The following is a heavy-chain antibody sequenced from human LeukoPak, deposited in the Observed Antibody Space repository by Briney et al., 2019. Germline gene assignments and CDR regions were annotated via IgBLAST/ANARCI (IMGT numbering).Heavy chain of an antibody. J-gene: IGHJ4*02. D-gene: IGHD5-18*01. CDR1: GGSFSGYY. Sequence: SETLSLTCAVYGGSFSGYYWSWIRQPPGKGLEWIGEINHSGSTNYNPSLKSRVTISVDTSKNQFSLKLSSVTAADTAVYYCARGGYSYGYVYHYWGQGTLVTVSS. CDR2: INHSGST. V-gene: IGHV4-34*01. CDR3: ARGGYSYGYVYHY.